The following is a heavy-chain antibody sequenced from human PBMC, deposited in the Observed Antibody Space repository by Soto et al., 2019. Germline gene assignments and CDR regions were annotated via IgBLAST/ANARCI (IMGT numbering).Heavy chain of an antibody. V-gene: IGHV1-24*01. CDR3: ATNSGSYYAFDI. J-gene: IGHJ3*02. CDR2: FDPEDGET. CDR1: GYTLTELS. Sequence: ASVKASCKVSGYTLTELSMHWVRQAPGKGLEWMGGFDPEDGETIYAQKFQGRVTMTEDTSTDTAYMELSSLRSEDAAVYYCATNSGSYYAFDIWGQGTMVTVSS. D-gene: IGHD1-26*01.